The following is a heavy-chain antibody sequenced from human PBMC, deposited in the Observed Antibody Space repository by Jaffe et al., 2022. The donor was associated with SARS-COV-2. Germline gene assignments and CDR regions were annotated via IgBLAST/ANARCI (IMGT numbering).Heavy chain of an antibody. CDR3: ARGGWRDSFHYSYYYGMDV. J-gene: IGHJ6*02. V-gene: IGHV1-46*01. D-gene: IGHD3-3*01. CDR1: GYTFTSYY. CDR2: INPSGGST. Sequence: QVQLVQSGAEVKKPGASVKVSCEASGYTFTSYYMHWVRQAPGQGLEWMGLINPSGGSTSYAQTFQGRVTMTRDTSTGTAYMELDSLRSDDTAVYYCARGGWRDSFHYSYYYGMDVWGQGTTVTVSS.